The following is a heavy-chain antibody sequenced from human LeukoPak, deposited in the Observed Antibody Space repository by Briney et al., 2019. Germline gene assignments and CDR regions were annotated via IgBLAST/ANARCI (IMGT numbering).Heavy chain of an antibody. D-gene: IGHD2-2*02. Sequence: GASVKVSCKVSGYTLTELSMHWVRQAPGKGLECMGGFYPEDGETIYAQKFQGRVTMTEDTSTDTAYMELSSLRSEDTAVYYCATGYCSSTSCYNNWFDPWGQGTLVTVSS. V-gene: IGHV1-24*01. CDR1: GYTLTELS. J-gene: IGHJ5*02. CDR3: ATGYCSSTSCYNNWFDP. CDR2: FYPEDGET.